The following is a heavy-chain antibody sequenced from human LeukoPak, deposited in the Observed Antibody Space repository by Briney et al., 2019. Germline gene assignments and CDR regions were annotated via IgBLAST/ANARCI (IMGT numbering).Heavy chain of an antibody. CDR2: ISYDGSNK. V-gene: IGHV3-30-3*01. J-gene: IGHJ3*02. D-gene: IGHD2-15*01. Sequence: GGSLRLSCAASGFTFSSYAMHWVRQAPGKGLDWVAVISYDGSNKYYADSVKGRFTISRDNSKNTLYLQMNSLRAEDTAVYYCARLGYCSGGSCYPGAFDIWGQGTMVTVSS. CDR3: ARLGYCSGGSCYPGAFDI. CDR1: GFTFSSYA.